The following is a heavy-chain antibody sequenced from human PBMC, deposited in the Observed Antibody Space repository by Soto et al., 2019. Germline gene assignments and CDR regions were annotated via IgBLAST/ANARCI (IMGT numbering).Heavy chain of an antibody. Sequence: QITLKESGPTLVKPTQTLTLTCTFSGFSLSTSGVGVGWIRQPPGKALEWLALIYWDDDKRYSPSLKSRLTSTKDTSKNHVVLTMTNMDPVDTATYYCAHSRVADLDYWGQGTLVTVSS. J-gene: IGHJ4*02. V-gene: IGHV2-5*02. D-gene: IGHD3-3*01. CDR3: AHSRVADLDY. CDR1: GFSLSTSGVG. CDR2: IYWDDDK.